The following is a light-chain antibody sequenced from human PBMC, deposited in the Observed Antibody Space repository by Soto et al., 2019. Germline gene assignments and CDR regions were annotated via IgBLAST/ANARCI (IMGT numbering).Light chain of an antibody. CDR3: SSYTVSSTYV. V-gene: IGLV2-14*03. J-gene: IGLJ1*01. CDR2: DVS. CDR1: SSDVGAYNF. Sequence: QSVLTQPASVSGSPGQSTAISCTGTSSDVGAYNFVSWYQQHPGRAPKLIIYDVSNRLSGVSNRFSGSKSGNTASLTISGLQAEDEADYYCSSYTVSSTYVFGGGTKVTVL.